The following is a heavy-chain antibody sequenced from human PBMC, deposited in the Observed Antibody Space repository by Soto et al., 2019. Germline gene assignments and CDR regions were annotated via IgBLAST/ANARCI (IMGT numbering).Heavy chain of an antibody. Sequence: GGSLRLSCAASGFTFSSYEMNWVRQAPGKGLEWVSYISSSGSTIYYADSVKGRFTISRDNAKNSLYLQMNSLRAEDTAVYYCAIDPLKRVGSSSWYDYRGQGTLVTVSS. J-gene: IGHJ4*02. CDR2: ISSSGSTI. V-gene: IGHV3-48*03. CDR3: AIDPLKRVGSSSWYDY. D-gene: IGHD6-13*01. CDR1: GFTFSSYE.